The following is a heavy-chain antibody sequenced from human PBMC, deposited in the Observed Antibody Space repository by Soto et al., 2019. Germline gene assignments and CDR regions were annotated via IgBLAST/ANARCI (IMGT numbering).Heavy chain of an antibody. V-gene: IGHV4-30-4*01. CDR3: ARDRPHCSSTTCHRSGMDV. Sequence: SEALSLTCTVSGGSISGGDYYWSWIRQPPEKGLEWIGYIYYSGSTSYNPSLKSRVTISVDTSKNQFSLKLSSLTAADTAVYYCARDRPHCSSTTCHRSGMDVWGQGTTVTVSS. CDR2: IYYSGST. J-gene: IGHJ6*02. D-gene: IGHD2-2*01. CDR1: GGSISGGDYY.